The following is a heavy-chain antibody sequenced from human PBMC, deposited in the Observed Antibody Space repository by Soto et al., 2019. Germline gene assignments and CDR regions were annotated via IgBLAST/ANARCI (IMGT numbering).Heavy chain of an antibody. D-gene: IGHD4-4*01. CDR2: IYPGDSDT. V-gene: IGHV5-51*07. J-gene: IGHJ6*02. CDR1: GYIFTSYW. Sequence: LGESLKISCKGSGYIFTSYWIAWVHQMPGKGLEWMGIIYPGDSDTRYSPSFQGQVTISADKSINTAYLQWSSLKASDTAMYYCARRLGDYSFGLDVWGQGTMVTVSS. CDR3: ARRLGDYSFGLDV.